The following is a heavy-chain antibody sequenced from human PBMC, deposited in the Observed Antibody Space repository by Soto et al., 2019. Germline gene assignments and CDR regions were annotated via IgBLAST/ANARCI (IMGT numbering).Heavy chain of an antibody. Sequence: GSLRLSCAASGFTFSDYYMSWIRQAPGKGLEWVSYISSSSGYTNYADSVKGRFTISRDNAKNSLYLQMNSLRAEDTAVYYCAKEYGRLDPWGQGTLVTVS. CDR3: AKEYGRLDP. CDR2: ISSSSGYT. V-gene: IGHV3-11*06. D-gene: IGHD4-17*01. CDR1: GFTFSDYY. J-gene: IGHJ5*02.